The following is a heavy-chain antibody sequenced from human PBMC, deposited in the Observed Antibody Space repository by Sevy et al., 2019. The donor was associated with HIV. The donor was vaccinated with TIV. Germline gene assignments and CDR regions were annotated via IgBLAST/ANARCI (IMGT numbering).Heavy chain of an antibody. J-gene: IGHJ5*02. CDR1: GFTFSNYG. Sequence: GGSLRLSCAASGFTFSNYGMHWVRQAPGKGLEWVAVIWYDGSYKYYADSVKGRFTISCDNTKSTLYLQMNSLRAEDTAVYYCAKTFAIFGVLMSPDFDPWGQGTLVTVSS. CDR2: IWYDGSYK. V-gene: IGHV3-33*06. CDR3: AKTFAIFGVLMSPDFDP. D-gene: IGHD3-3*01.